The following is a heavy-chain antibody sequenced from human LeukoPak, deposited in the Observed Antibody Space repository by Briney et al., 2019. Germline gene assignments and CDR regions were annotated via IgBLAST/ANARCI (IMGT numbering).Heavy chain of an antibody. J-gene: IGHJ4*02. Sequence: SETLSLTCTVSGGSISSYYWSWIRQPPGKGLEWIGYIYYSGSTNYNPSLKSRVTISVDTSKNQFSLKLSSVTAADTAVYYCATIPPPSFAARDFWGQGTLVTVSS. V-gene: IGHV4-59*08. D-gene: IGHD6-6*01. CDR3: ATIPPPSFAARDF. CDR1: GGSISSYY. CDR2: IYYSGST.